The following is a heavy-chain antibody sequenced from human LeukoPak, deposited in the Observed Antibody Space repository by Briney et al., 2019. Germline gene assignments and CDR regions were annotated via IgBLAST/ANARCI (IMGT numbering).Heavy chain of an antibody. CDR1: GFVFSFNA. V-gene: IGHV3-30*02. CDR3: AKDRGYSSDY. J-gene: IGHJ4*02. D-gene: IGHD5-18*01. CDR2: IRSDGSDK. Sequence: GGSLRLSRSTSGFVFSFNAMHWVRQAPGKGLEWVAFIRSDGSDKFYADFVRGRVTISRDNSKNTLYLQMNSLRVEDTAVYYCAKDRGYSSDYWGQGTLVTVSS.